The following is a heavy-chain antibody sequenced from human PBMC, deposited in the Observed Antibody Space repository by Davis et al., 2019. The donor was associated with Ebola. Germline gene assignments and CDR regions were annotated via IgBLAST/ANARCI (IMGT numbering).Heavy chain of an antibody. J-gene: IGHJ4*02. D-gene: IGHD6-6*01. Sequence: GESLKISCTASGFTFSTYSMNWVRQAPGKGLEWISDISSSSDSIYYANSVKGRFTISRDNARNSLYLQMNSLRDEDTAVYYCSRPGRSTSPGYWGQGTLVTVSS. V-gene: IGHV3-48*02. CDR1: GFTFSTYS. CDR2: ISSSSDSI. CDR3: SRPGRSTSPGY.